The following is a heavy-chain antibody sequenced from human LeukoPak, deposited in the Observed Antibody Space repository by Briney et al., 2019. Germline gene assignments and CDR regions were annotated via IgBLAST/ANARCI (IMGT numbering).Heavy chain of an antibody. CDR2: IYSGGST. D-gene: IGHD6-13*01. CDR3: AKDAIAAAGTGFHFDY. V-gene: IGHV3-NL1*01. Sequence: GRSLRLSCAASGFTFSSYAMHWVRQAPGKGLEWVAVIYSGGSTYYADSVKGRFTISRDNSKNTLYLQMNSLRAEDTAVYYCAKDAIAAAGTGFHFDYWGQGTLVTVSS. CDR1: GFTFSSYA. J-gene: IGHJ4*02.